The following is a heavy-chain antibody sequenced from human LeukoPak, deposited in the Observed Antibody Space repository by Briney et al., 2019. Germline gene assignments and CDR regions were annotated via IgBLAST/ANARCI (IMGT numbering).Heavy chain of an antibody. Sequence: GGSLRLSCAASGFTFTNYWMTWVRQAPGKGLEWVANIKQDGSEKYYVDSVKGRFTISRDNAKNSLYLQMNSLRVEDTAVYYCARGVGCSSTSCYYSDYWGQGTLVIVS. CDR1: GFTFTNYW. V-gene: IGHV3-7*01. D-gene: IGHD2-2*01. CDR2: IKQDGSEK. J-gene: IGHJ4*02. CDR3: ARGVGCSSTSCYYSDY.